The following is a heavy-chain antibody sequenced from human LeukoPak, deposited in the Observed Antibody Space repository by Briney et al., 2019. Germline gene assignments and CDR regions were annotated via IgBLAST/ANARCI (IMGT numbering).Heavy chain of an antibody. CDR2: ISYDGSNK. J-gene: IGHJ3*02. V-gene: IGHV3-30*07. D-gene: IGHD3-3*02. Sequence: AVISYDGSNKYYADSVKGRFTISRDNSKNTLYLQMNSLRAEDTAVYYCASGFIRGAFDIWGQGTMVTVSS. CDR3: ASGFIRGAFDI.